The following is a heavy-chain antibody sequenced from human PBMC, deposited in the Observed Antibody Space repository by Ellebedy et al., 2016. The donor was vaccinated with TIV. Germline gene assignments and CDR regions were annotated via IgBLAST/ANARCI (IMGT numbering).Heavy chain of an antibody. D-gene: IGHD1-14*01. J-gene: IGHJ4*01. CDR1: GYMFTNFA. CDR3: ARDQSTAIFDF. CDR2: ISTEKRNT. V-gene: IGHV1-18*04. Sequence: AASVKVSCKTSGYMFTNFAIAWVRQAPGQGLEWMGWISTEKRNTNYEQKFQGRVTLTTDPSTNTAYMELTNLRSDDTAVYYCARDQSTAIFDFWGQGTLVTVSS.